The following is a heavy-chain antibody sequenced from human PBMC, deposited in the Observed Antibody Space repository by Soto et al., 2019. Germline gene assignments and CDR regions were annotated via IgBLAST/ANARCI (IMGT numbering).Heavy chain of an antibody. CDR1: GGSVTTGSYN. CDR2: IFFTGIT. CDR3: ARDGHGMDV. Sequence: QVQLQESGPGLVRPSETLSLTCTVSGGSVTTGSYNWSWIRRPPGKGLEWIGNIFFTGITHYNPSLNNRVTMSVYTSKNQFSLTVASVTAADTAVYYCARDGHGMDVWGQGTTVTVSS. V-gene: IGHV4-61*01. J-gene: IGHJ6*02.